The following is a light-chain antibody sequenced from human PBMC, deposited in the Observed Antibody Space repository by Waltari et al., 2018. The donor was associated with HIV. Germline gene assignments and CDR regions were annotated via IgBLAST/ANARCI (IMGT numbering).Light chain of an antibody. V-gene: IGLV1-44*01. CDR1: PSNIGSNS. CDR2: RTD. CDR3: ESWDDSGSVV. Sequence: QSVLTQPPSASGTPGQRVTISCSGSPSNIGSNSVNWYQQLPGTAPRVIIYRTDHRPSGVPDRFSGSQSGASASLAISGLQSEDEAAYYCESWDDSGSVVFGGGTQLTVL. J-gene: IGLJ2*01.